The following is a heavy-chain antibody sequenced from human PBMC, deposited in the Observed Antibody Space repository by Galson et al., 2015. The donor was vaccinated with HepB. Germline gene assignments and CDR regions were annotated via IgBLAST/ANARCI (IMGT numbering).Heavy chain of an antibody. Sequence: SLRLSCAASGFTFSDFAMVWVRQAPGVGLEWVSTCGSGNIKYYADSVKGRFTSCRDNSRNTLYLQMNSLRAEDTAVYYCANWRLSERWLDPWGQGTLVTVSS. V-gene: IGHV3-23*01. CDR1: GFTFSDFA. J-gene: IGHJ5*02. D-gene: IGHD1-1*01. CDR2: CGSGNIK. CDR3: ANWRLSERWLDP.